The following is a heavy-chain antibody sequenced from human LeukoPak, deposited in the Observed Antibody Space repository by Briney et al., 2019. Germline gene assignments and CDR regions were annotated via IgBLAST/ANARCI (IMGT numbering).Heavy chain of an antibody. CDR1: GFTFSNYG. CDR2: ISYDGSNK. CDR3: ARDRRDSRGYYRYFDY. Sequence: GGSLRLSCAASGFTFSNYGVHWVRQAPGKGLEWVAVISYDGSNKYHADSVKGRFTISRDNSKNTLYLQMNSLRAEDTAVYYCARDRRDSRGYYRYFDYWGQGTLVTVSS. J-gene: IGHJ4*02. V-gene: IGHV3-30-3*01. D-gene: IGHD3-22*01.